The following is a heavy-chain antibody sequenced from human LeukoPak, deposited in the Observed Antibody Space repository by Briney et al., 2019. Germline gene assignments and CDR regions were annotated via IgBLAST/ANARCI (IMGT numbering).Heavy chain of an antibody. CDR1: GDSISSGDYY. J-gene: IGHJ4*02. CDR2: IYYRGNT. D-gene: IGHD3-16*02. V-gene: IGHV4-30-4*08. CDR3: TSYDYVWGSYREPYFDC. Sequence: SETLSLTCTVSGDSISSGDYYWSWIRQPPGKGLEWIGYIYYRGNTYYNPPLKSRVTISLDTSKNQFSLKLSSVTAADTAVYYCTSYDYVWGSYREPYFDCGGQGTLVTVSS.